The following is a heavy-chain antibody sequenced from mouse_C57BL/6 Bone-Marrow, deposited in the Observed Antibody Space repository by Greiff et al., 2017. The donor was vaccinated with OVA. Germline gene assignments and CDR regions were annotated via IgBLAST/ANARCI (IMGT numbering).Heavy chain of an antibody. J-gene: IGHJ4*01. D-gene: IGHD1-1*01. CDR3: ARSHGWTVVATDYYAMDY. CDR1: GYTFTDYN. CDR2: INPNNGGT. Sequence: EVQRVESGPELVKPGASVKIPCKASGYTFTDYNMDWVKQSHGKSLEWIGDINPNNGGTIYNQKFKGKATLTVDKSSSTAYMELRSLTSEDTAVYYCARSHGWTVVATDYYAMDYWGQGTLVTVSS. V-gene: IGHV1-18*01.